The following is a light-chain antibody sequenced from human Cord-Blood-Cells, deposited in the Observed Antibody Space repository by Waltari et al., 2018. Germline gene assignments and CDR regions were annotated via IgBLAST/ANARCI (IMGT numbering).Light chain of an antibody. CDR2: DAS. V-gene: IGKV1-33*01. CDR1: QDISNY. CDR3: QQYDNLPPLT. J-gene: IGKJ4*01. Sequence: DIQMTQSPSSLSASVGDRVTITCQASQDISNYLNWYQQKPGKDPKLLIYDASTLETGVPSRFSGSASGTDFTFTISSLQPEDIATYYCQQYDNLPPLTFGGGTKVEIK.